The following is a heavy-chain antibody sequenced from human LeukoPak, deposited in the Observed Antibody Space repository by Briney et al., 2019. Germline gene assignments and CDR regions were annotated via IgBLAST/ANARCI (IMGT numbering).Heavy chain of an antibody. J-gene: IGHJ4*02. CDR3: ARVLATVTTRCFDY. D-gene: IGHD4-17*01. Sequence: SETLSLTCTVSGGSISSYYWSWIRQPPGKGLEWIGYIYYSGSTNYNPSLKSRVTISVDTSKNQFSLKLSSVTAADTAVYYCARVLATVTTRCFDYWGQGTLVTVSS. CDR1: GGSISSYY. V-gene: IGHV4-59*08. CDR2: IYYSGST.